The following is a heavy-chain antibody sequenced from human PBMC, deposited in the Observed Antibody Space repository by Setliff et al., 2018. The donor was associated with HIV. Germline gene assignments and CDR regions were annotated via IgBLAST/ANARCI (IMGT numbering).Heavy chain of an antibody. V-gene: IGHV4-4*02. CDR1: GGSISTSNW. D-gene: IGHD2-21*02. J-gene: IGHJ4*02. CDR2: IYHSGST. Sequence: SETLSLTCVVSGGSISTSNWWSWVRQPPGKGLEWIGEIYHSGSTNYNSSLKSRVTISVDKSKNLFSLKLSSVTAADTAMYYCARLPRLLLKGAAAYFDYWGQGTLVTVSS. CDR3: ARLPRLLLKGAAAYFDY.